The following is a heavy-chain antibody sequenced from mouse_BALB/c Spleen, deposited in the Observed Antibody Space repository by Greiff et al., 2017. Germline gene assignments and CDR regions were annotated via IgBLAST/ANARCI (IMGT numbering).Heavy chain of an antibody. J-gene: IGHJ2*01. V-gene: IGHV1S81*02. CDR2: INPSNGRT. D-gene: IGHD2-1*01. Sequence: QVQLQQPGAELVKPGASVKLSCKASGYTFTSYWMHWVKQRPGQGLEWIGEINPSNGRTNYNEKFKSKATLTVDKSSSTAYMQLSSLTSEDSAVYYCARSNYGNYGFAYWGQGTTLTVSS. CDR3: ARSNYGNYGFAY. CDR1: GYTFTSYW.